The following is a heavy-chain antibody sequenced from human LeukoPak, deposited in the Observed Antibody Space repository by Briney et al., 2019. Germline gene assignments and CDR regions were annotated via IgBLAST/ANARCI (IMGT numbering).Heavy chain of an antibody. Sequence: SETLSLTCTVSGYSISSGYYWGWIRPPPGKGLEWIGSIYHSGSTYYNPSLKSRVTISVDTSKNQFSLKLSSVTAADTAVYYCARGRDLDYWGQGTLVTVSS. J-gene: IGHJ4*02. V-gene: IGHV4-38-2*02. CDR3: ARGRDLDY. CDR1: GYSISSGYY. CDR2: IYHSGST.